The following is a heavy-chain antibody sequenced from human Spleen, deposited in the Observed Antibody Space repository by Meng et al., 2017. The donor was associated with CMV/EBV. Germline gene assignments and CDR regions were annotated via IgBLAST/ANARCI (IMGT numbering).Heavy chain of an antibody. CDR2: INHSGST. Sequence: QVQLQQWGAGLLKPSETLSLTCAVYGGSFSGYYWSWIRQPPGKGLEWIGEINHSGSTNYNPSLKSRVTISVDTSKNQFSLKLSSVTAADTAVYYCARGNFDWLLLGLDYWGQGTLVTVAS. CDR3: ARGNFDWLLLGLDY. V-gene: IGHV4-34*01. J-gene: IGHJ4*02. D-gene: IGHD3-9*01. CDR1: GGSFSGYY.